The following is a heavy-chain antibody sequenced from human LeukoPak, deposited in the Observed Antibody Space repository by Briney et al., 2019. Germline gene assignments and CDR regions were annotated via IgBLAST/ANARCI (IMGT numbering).Heavy chain of an antibody. CDR3: ARRGGNHPSSGYWAFDY. D-gene: IGHD3-22*01. V-gene: IGHV4-39*01. Sequence: GSLRLSCAASGFTFSSYAMSWVRQPPGKGLEWIGSIYYSGSTYYNPSLKSRVTISVDTSKNQFSLKLSSVTAADTAVYYCARRGGNHPSSGYWAFDYWGQGTLVTVSS. CDR1: GFTFSSYA. J-gene: IGHJ4*02. CDR2: IYYSGST.